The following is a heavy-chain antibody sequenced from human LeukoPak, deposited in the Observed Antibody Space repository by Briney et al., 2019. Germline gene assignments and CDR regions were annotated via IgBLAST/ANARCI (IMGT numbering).Heavy chain of an antibody. CDR3: ARGGDLGYCSSTSCYYDY. J-gene: IGHJ4*02. D-gene: IGHD2-2*01. Sequence: EASVKVSCKASGYTFTSYGISWVRQAPGQGLEWMGGIIPIFGTANYAQKFQGRVTITADESTSTAYMELSSLRSEDTAVYYCARGGDLGYCSSTSCYYDYWGQGTLVTVSS. CDR2: IIPIFGTA. CDR1: GYTFTSYG. V-gene: IGHV1-69*13.